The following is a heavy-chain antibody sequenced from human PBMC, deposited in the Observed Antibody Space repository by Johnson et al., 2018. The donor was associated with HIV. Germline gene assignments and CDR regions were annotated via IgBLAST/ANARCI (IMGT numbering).Heavy chain of an antibody. J-gene: IGHJ3*02. V-gene: IGHV3-33*01. D-gene: IGHD3-9*01. CDR3: AREEGTDILTRGDAFDI. CDR2: IWYDGSNK. CDR1: GFTFSTYG. Sequence: QVQLVESGGGVVQPGRSLRLSCVASGFTFSTYGMHWVRQAPGKGLEWVAVIWYDGSNKYYADSVKGRFTISRDNSKNKLYLQMSSLRAEDTAVYYCAREEGTDILTRGDAFDIWGQGTMVTVSS.